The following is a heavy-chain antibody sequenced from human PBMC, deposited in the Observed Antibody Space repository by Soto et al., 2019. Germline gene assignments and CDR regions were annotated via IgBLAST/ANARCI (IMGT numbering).Heavy chain of an antibody. CDR2: ISGSGGST. Sequence: EVQLLESGGCLVQPGGSLRLSCAASGFTFSSYAMSWVRQAPGKGLEWVSAISGSGGSTYYADSGNGRFTSSRDNSKNTLYLQMNSLRDEDTAVYYCAKGGELPFDYWGQGTLVTVSS. D-gene: IGHD1-26*01. CDR1: GFTFSSYA. J-gene: IGHJ4*02. CDR3: AKGGELPFDY. V-gene: IGHV3-23*01.